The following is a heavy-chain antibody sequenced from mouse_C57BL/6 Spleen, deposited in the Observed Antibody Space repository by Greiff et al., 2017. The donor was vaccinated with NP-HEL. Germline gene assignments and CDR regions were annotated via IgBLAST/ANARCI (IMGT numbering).Heavy chain of an antibody. CDR3: AISRGMGTTRAGAWFAY. D-gene: IGHD2-14*01. CDR2: IDPSDSYT. V-gene: IGHV1-59*01. Sequence: QVQLQQPGAELVRPGTSVKLSCKASGYTFTSYWMHWVKQRPGQGLEWIGVIDPSDSYTNYNQKFKGKATLTVDTSSSTAYMQPSSLTSEGSAVYYCAISRGMGTTRAGAWFAYWGQGTLVTVSA. CDR1: GYTFTSYW. J-gene: IGHJ3*01.